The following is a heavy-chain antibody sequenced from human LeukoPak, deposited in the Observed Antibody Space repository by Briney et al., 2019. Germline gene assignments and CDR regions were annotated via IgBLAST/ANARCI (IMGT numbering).Heavy chain of an antibody. J-gene: IGHJ3*02. CDR3: ARSTRDDAFDI. CDR2: ISAYNGNT. D-gene: IGHD1-1*01. CDR1: AYTFTSYG. Sequence: ASGTVSCKAAAYTFTSYGISWERQAPGQGREWMGWISAYNGNTNYAQKLQGRVTMTTDTSTSTAYMELRSLGSDDTAVYYCARSTRDDAFDIWGQGTMVTVSS. V-gene: IGHV1-18*01.